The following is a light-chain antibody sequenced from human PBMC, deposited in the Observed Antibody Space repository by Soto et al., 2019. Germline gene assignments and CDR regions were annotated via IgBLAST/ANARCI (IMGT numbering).Light chain of an antibody. CDR3: QQYNNWPYT. CDR1: QSVSSN. CDR2: GAS. J-gene: IGKJ2*01. V-gene: IGKV3-15*01. Sequence: EIVMTQSPATLSVSPGERATLSCRASQSVSSNLAWYQQKPGQAPRLLIYGASTRATGIPARFSGSGSGTEFTLTISSLQSEDFAVYDCQQYNNWPYTFGQGTKLDIK.